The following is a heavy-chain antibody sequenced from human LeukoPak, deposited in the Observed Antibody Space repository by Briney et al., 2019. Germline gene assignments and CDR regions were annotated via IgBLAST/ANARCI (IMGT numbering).Heavy chain of an antibody. CDR3: ARDKTYYDFWSGYYKHYYYGMVV. V-gene: IGHV4-4*02. CDR1: GGSISSSNW. J-gene: IGHJ6*02. D-gene: IGHD3-3*01. Sequence: KSSETLSLTCAVSGGSISSSNWWSWVRQPPGKGLEWIGDIYHSGSTNYNPSLKSRVTISVDKSKNQFSLKLSSVTAADTAVYYCARDKTYYDFWSGYYKHYYYGMVVWGQGTTVTVSS. CDR2: IYHSGST.